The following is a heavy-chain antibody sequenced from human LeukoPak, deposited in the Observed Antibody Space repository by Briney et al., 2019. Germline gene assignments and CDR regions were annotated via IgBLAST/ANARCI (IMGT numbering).Heavy chain of an antibody. V-gene: IGHV4-34*01. CDR2: INHSGST. Sequence: SETLPLTCAVYGGSFSGYYWSWIRQPPGKGLEWIGEINHSGSTNYNPSLKSRVTISVDTSKNQFSLKLSSVTAADTAVYYCARGVAARRLDYWGQGTLVTVSS. CDR1: GGSFSGYY. D-gene: IGHD6-6*01. J-gene: IGHJ4*02. CDR3: ARGVAARRLDY.